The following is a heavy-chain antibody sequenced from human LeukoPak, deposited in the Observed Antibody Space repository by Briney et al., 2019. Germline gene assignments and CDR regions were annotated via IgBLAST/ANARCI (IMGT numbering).Heavy chain of an antibody. CDR3: ARAVPTITTDYFDF. CDR2: IYYSGST. Sequence: SETLSLTCTVSGGSISSYYWSWVRQPPGKGLECIGYIYYSGSTNYNPSLKSRVTISVDTSKNQFSLKLSSVTTADTAVYYCARAVPTITTDYFDFWGQGTLVTVSS. V-gene: IGHV4-59*01. J-gene: IGHJ4*02. D-gene: IGHD5-24*01. CDR1: GGSISSYY.